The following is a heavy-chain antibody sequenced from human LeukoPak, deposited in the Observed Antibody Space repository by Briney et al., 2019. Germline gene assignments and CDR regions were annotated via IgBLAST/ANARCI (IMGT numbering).Heavy chain of an antibody. D-gene: IGHD6-6*01. J-gene: IGHJ6*02. CDR1: GYTFTGYY. Sequence: ASVKVSCKASGYTFTGYYMHWVRQAPGQGLEWMGWINPNSGGTNYAQKFQGRVTMTRDTSISTAYMELSRLRSDDTAVYYCARDFSIAYYYYYGMDVWDQGTTVTVSS. CDR3: ARDFSIAYYYYYGMDV. CDR2: INPNSGGT. V-gene: IGHV1-2*02.